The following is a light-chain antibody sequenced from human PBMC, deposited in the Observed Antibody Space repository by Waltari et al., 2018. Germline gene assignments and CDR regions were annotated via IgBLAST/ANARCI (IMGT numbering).Light chain of an antibody. J-gene: IGLJ2*01. CDR3: CSYAGSSTLV. CDR1: SSDVGSYNL. V-gene: IGLV2-23*01. CDR2: EGR. Sequence: QSALTQPASVSGSPGQSITISCTGTSSDVGSYNLVSWYQQHPGTSPKLMIYEGRKRPSGVANRFAGSKAGNTASLTISGLQAEDDADYYCCSYAGSSTLVFGVGTKLTVL.